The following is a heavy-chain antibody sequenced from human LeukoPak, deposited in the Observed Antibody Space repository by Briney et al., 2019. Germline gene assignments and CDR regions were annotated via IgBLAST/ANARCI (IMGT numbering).Heavy chain of an antibody. CDR3: AKGHTYYYDTSGYYSYFDL. CDR2: ISGSGAGT. V-gene: IGHV3-23*01. D-gene: IGHD3-22*01. J-gene: IGHJ2*01. CDR1: GFTFSSYW. Sequence: GGSLRLSCAASGFTFSSYWMSWVRQAPGKGLEWVSAISGSGAGTYYADSVKGRFTISRDNSKNTMYLQMNSLSAEDTAVYYCAKGHTYYYDTSGYYSYFDLWGRGTLVTVSS.